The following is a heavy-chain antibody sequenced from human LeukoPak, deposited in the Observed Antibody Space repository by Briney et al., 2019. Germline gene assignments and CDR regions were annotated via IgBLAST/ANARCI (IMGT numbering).Heavy chain of an antibody. J-gene: IGHJ3*02. Sequence: GGSLRLSCAASGFTFSNFGMHWVRKAPGKGLEWVAVISYDGSLKHYLDSVKGRFTISRDNSKSTLYLQMDSLRVEDTAVYYCAKKYSYGSGAGDALDIWGHGTLVTVSS. CDR2: ISYDGSLK. V-gene: IGHV3-30*18. CDR1: GFTFSNFG. D-gene: IGHD3-10*01. CDR3: AKKYSYGSGAGDALDI.